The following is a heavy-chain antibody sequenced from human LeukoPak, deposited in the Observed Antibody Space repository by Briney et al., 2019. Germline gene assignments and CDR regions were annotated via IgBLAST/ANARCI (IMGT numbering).Heavy chain of an antibody. D-gene: IGHD4-23*01. CDR3: AREQDTVVTRGDNWFDP. Sequence: SETLSLNCTVSGGSISTSYYWGWLRQPPGKGLEWIGSIYHSGSTYYNPSLKSRVTISVDTSKNQFSLKLSSVTAADTAVYYCAREQDTVVTRGDNWFDPWGQGTLVTVSS. J-gene: IGHJ5*02. CDR2: IYHSGST. CDR1: GGSISTSYY. V-gene: IGHV4-39*07.